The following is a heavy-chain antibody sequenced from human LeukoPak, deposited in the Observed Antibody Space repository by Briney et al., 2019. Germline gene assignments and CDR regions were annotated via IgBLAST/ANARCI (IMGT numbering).Heavy chain of an antibody. CDR3: ARDPGSGYEEHFDY. CDR1: GYTFTDHY. D-gene: IGHD5-12*01. J-gene: IGHJ4*02. V-gene: IGHV1-2*02. CDR2: INPNSGGT. Sequence: ASVKVSCKASGYTFTDHYMHWLRQAPGQGLEWMGWINPNSGGTNYAQKFQGRVTMTRDTSITTAYMELSRLKSDDTAVYYCARDPGSGYEEHFDYWGQGTLVTVSS.